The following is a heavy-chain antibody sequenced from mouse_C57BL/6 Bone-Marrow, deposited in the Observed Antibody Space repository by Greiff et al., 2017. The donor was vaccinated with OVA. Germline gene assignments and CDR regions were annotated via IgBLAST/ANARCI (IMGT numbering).Heavy chain of an antibody. CDR2: IYPETGGT. Sequence: VQLQESGAELVRPGASVTLSCKASGYTFTDYAMHWVKQTPVHGLEWIGAIYPETGGTAYNQKFKGKAILTADKSSSTAYMELRRLTSEDSAVDDCTRGYSNYYAMDYWGQGTSVTVSS. CDR1: GYTFTDYA. D-gene: IGHD2-5*01. V-gene: IGHV1-15*01. CDR3: TRGYSNYYAMDY. J-gene: IGHJ4*01.